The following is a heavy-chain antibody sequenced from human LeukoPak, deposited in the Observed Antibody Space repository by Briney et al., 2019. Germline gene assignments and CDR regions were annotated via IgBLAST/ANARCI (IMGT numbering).Heavy chain of an antibody. CDR3: ARDRSDRLAVAGTSAFDY. CDR2: ISSSSSYI. V-gene: IGHV3-21*06. J-gene: IGHJ4*02. Sequence: GGSLRLSCGASGFTFSSYTMNWVRQAPGKGLEWVSSISSSSSYIYYADSVKGRFTISRDNAKNSLYLQMNSLRAEDTAVYYCARDRSDRLAVAGTSAFDYWGQGTMFTVSS. CDR1: GFTFSSYT. D-gene: IGHD6-19*01.